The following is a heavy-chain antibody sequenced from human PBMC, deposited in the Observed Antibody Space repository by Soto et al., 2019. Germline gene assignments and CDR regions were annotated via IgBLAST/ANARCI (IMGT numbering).Heavy chain of an antibody. CDR1: GYTFTSYY. D-gene: IGHD3-3*01. CDR3: ASWSAYYDSWSGSPYGMDV. J-gene: IGHJ6*02. CDR2: INPSGGST. V-gene: IGHV1-46*01. Sequence: ASVKVSCKASGYTFTSYYMHWVRQAPGQGLEWMGIINPSGGSTSYAQKFQGRVTMTRDTSTSTVYMELSSLRSEDTAVYYCASWSAYYDSWSGSPYGMDVWGQGTTVTVSS.